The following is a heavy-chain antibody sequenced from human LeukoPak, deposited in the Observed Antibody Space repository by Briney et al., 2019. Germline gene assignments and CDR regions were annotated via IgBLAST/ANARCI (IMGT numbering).Heavy chain of an antibody. CDR1: GGSFSDYF. J-gene: IGHJ5*02. CDR3: ARPYYYDSRIDP. V-gene: IGHV4-34*01. CDR2: INHSGST. Sequence: PSETLSLTCAVFGGSFSDYFWSWIRQPPGKGLEWIGEINHSGSTNYNPSLKSRVTISVDTSKNQFSLKLSSVTAADTAVYYCARPYYYDSRIDPWGQGTLVTVSS. D-gene: IGHD3-22*01.